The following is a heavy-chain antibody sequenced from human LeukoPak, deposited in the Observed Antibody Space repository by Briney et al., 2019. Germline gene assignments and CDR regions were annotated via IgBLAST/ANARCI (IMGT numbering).Heavy chain of an antibody. Sequence: ASVKVSCKASGYTFISHGLSWVRQAPGQGLDWLGWISVYNGNTHYVQKVQGRVTMTADTSTNTAYMELRSLRSDDTAVYYCARDMGFYGGNSGELDYWGQGTLVTVSS. V-gene: IGHV1-18*01. J-gene: IGHJ4*02. CDR1: GYTFISHG. D-gene: IGHD4-23*01. CDR2: ISVYNGNT. CDR3: ARDMGFYGGNSGELDY.